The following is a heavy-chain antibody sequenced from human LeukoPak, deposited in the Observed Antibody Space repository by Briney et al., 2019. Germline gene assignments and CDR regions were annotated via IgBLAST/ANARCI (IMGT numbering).Heavy chain of an antibody. V-gene: IGHV1-18*01. D-gene: IGHD4-11*01. J-gene: IGHJ4*02. Sequence: GASVKVSCKASGYTFTSYGINWVRQAPGQGLEWMGWISGYNGNTHYAQNFQARVTMTTDISTSTAYMELRSLTSDDTAVYYCARGISETTVIPIDYWGPGTLVTVSS. CDR1: GYTFTSYG. CDR3: ARGISETTVIPIDY. CDR2: ISGYNGNT.